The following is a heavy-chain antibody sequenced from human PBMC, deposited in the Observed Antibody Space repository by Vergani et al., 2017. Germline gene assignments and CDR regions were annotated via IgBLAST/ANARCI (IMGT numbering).Heavy chain of an antibody. J-gene: IGHJ6*02. Sequence: QVQLQESGPGLVKPSETLSLTCTVSGGSISSYYWSWIRQPPGKGLEWIGYIYYSGSTNYNPSLKSRVTISVDTSKNQFSLKLSSVTAADTAVYYCARVGYCSSTSCPHPQYYYYYYGMDVWGQGTTVTVSS. CDR1: GGSISSYY. D-gene: IGHD2-2*01. CDR3: ARVGYCSSTSCPHPQYYYYYYGMDV. V-gene: IGHV4-59*01. CDR2: IYYSGST.